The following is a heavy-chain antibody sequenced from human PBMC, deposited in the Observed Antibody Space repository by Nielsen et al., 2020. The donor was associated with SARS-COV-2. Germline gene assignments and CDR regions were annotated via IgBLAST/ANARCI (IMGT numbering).Heavy chain of an antibody. J-gene: IGHJ6*03. Sequence: GESLKISCAAVGFNFNSRTVTWVRQAPGKGLEWVALIIIDENKRYYADFVGGRFTISRDASRNTLYLQLNNLREDDTAIYYCARDTGTYVSGWWKDFSNNMDVWGKGTTVTVSS. V-gene: IGHV3-30-3*01. D-gene: IGHD6-19*01. CDR2: IIIDENKR. CDR3: ARDTGTYVSGWWKDFSNNMDV. CDR1: GFNFNSRT.